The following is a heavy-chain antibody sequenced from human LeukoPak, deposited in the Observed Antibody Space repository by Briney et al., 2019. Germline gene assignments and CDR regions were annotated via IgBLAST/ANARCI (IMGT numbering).Heavy chain of an antibody. CDR3: ARGLYNWNYFDY. J-gene: IGHJ4*02. V-gene: IGHV3-30*04. Sequence: GGSLRLSCAASGFTFSSYAMHWVRQAPGKGLEWVAVISYDGSNKYYADSVKGRFTISRDNSKNSLYLQMSSLRAEDTAVYYCARGLYNWNYFDYWGQGALVTVSS. CDR2: ISYDGSNK. D-gene: IGHD1-20*01. CDR1: GFTFSSYA.